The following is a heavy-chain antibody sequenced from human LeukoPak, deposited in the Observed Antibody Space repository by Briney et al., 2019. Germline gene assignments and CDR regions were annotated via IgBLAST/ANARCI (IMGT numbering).Heavy chain of an antibody. J-gene: IGHJ4*02. Sequence: SVKVSCKASGYTFTSYGISWVRQAPGQGLEWMGRIIPIFGTANYAQKFQGRVTITTDESTSTAYMELSSLRSEDTAVYYCARDLGYYYDSSGSPSDYWGQGTLVTVSS. D-gene: IGHD3-22*01. CDR3: ARDLGYYYDSSGSPSDY. CDR2: IIPIFGTA. V-gene: IGHV1-69*05. CDR1: GYTFTSYG.